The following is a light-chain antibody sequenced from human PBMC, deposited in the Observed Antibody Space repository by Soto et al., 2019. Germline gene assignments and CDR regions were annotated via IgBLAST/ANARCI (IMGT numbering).Light chain of an antibody. J-gene: IGLJ2*01. CDR3: SSYTTNITPVV. CDR2: DVY. CDR1: SSDVGGFNY. V-gene: IGLV2-14*01. Sequence: QSALTQPASVSGSPGQSITISCTGTSSDVGGFNYVSWYQQHPGKAPKLLIFDVYSRPSGISNRFSGSKSGNTASLTISGLQAEDEADYYCSSYTTNITPVVFGGGTKLTVL.